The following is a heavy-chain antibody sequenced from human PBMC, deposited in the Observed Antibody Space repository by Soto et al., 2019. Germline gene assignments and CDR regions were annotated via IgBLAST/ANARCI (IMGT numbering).Heavy chain of an antibody. Sequence: EEQLVESGGDLVQPGESLRLSCAASGLTVSNNYMSWVRQAPGKGLEWVSLIYSGGSTYYADSVKGRFTISRDSSKNTLYLQMNSLRAEDTAMYYCAAYSHKGYWGQGTLVTVSS. J-gene: IGHJ4*02. D-gene: IGHD3-16*01. CDR2: IYSGGST. CDR3: AAYSHKGY. V-gene: IGHV3-66*01. CDR1: GLTVSNNY.